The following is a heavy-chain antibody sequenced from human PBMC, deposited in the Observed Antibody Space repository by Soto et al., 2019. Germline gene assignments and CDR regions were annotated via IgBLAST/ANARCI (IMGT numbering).Heavy chain of an antibody. V-gene: IGHV3-30*18. CDR3: AKGRPIVVVPAAMSYRPWSYFDY. J-gene: IGHJ4*02. Sequence: GGSLRLSCAASGFTFSSYGMHWVRQAPGKGLEWVAVISYDGSNKYYADSVEGRFTISRDNSKNTLYLQMNSLRAEDTAVYYCAKGRPIVVVPAAMSYRPWSYFDYWGQGTLVTVSS. D-gene: IGHD2-2*01. CDR1: GFTFSSYG. CDR2: ISYDGSNK.